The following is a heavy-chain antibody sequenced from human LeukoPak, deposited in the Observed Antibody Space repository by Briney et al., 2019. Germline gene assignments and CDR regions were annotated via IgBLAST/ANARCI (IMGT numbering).Heavy chain of an antibody. V-gene: IGHV4-30-4*01. CDR1: GGSISSGDYY. Sequence: SQTLSLTCTVPGGSISSGDYYWSWIRQPPGKGLEWIGYIYYSGSTYYNPSLKSRVTISVDTSKNQFSLKLSSVTAADTAVYYCARVPMVRGDFDYWGQGTLVTVSS. CDR2: IYYSGST. D-gene: IGHD3-10*01. CDR3: ARVPMVRGDFDY. J-gene: IGHJ4*02.